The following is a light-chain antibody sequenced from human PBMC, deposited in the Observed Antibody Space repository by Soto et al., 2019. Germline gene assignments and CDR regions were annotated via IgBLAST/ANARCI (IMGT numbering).Light chain of an antibody. CDR2: EVS. Sequence: QTPLSQSSSVSVSLGQAITISCTGTISDVGAYNYVFGYQQQPGKAPKLMVSEVSNRPSGVSNRFSGSKYGNTASLIISGLQAEDEADYYCCSFASITTYVFGTGTKVTV. CDR1: ISDVGAYNY. CDR3: CSFASITTYV. V-gene: IGLV2-14*01. J-gene: IGLJ1*01.